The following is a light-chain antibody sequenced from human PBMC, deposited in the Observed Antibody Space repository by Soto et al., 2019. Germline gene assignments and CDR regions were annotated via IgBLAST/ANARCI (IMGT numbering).Light chain of an antibody. CDR2: DVS. Sequence: QSALTQPASVSGSPGQSITISCTGTSSDVGGSNYVSWYQQHPGKAPKLMIYDVSNRPSGVSNRFSGSKSGNTASLTISALQAEDEADYYCGSYTSSSTLYVFGTGTKHTVL. J-gene: IGLJ1*01. CDR1: SSDVGGSNY. V-gene: IGLV2-14*01. CDR3: GSYTSSSTLYV.